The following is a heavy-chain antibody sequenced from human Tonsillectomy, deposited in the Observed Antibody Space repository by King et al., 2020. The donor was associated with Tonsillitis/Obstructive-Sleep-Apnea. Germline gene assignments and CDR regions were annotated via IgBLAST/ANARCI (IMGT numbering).Heavy chain of an antibody. CDR3: AGDTGDYALDY. D-gene: IGHD4-17*01. CDR2: IYYSGGT. J-gene: IGHJ4*02. V-gene: IGHV4-59*01. CDR1: GGSLSSSY. Sequence: VQLQESGPGLVKPSETLSLTCTVSGGSLSSSYWSWIRQPPGKGLEYIGYIYYSGGTNYNPSLKSRVTISVDRSKNQFSLKLNSVTAADTAVYFCAGDTGDYALDYWGQGTLVTVSS.